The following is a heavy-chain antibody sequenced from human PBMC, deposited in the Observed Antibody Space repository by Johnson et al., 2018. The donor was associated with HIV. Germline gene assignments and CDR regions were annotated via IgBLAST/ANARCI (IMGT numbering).Heavy chain of an antibody. CDR1: GFTFSSYG. CDR2: IAYDGSNK. J-gene: IGHJ3*02. D-gene: IGHD3-16*01. CDR3: AKAPSWGPFPFDI. V-gene: IGHV3-30*18. Sequence: QVQLVESGGGVVQPGRSLRLSCAASGFTFSSYGMHWVRQAPGKGLEWVAVIAYDGSNKYYADSVKGRFTISRDNSENTMYLQMNSLRAEDTAVYYCAKAPSWGPFPFDIWGQGTMVTVSS.